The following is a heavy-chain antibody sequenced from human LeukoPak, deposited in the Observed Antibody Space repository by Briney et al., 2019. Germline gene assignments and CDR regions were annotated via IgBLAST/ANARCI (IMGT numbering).Heavy chain of an antibody. Sequence: ASVKVSCKASGYTFTSYGISWVRQAPGQGLEWMGWISAYNGNTNYAQKLQGRVTMTTDTSTSTAYMELRSLRSDDTAVYYCARGAYQLPMYSWFDPWGQGTLVTVSS. V-gene: IGHV1-18*01. CDR3: ARGAYQLPMYSWFDP. J-gene: IGHJ5*02. D-gene: IGHD2-2*01. CDR2: ISAYNGNT. CDR1: GYTFTSYG.